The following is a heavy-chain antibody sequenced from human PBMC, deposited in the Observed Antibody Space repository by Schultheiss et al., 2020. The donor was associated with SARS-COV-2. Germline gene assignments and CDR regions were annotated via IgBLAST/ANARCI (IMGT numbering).Heavy chain of an antibody. J-gene: IGHJ5*02. CDR1: VGSISGSF. V-gene: IGHV4-34*01. Sequence: SETLSLTCAVYVGSISGSFWSWIRQPPGEELEWVGESSHSGSTNYNPSHKRRVSTSVDTSKNQFSLKLSSVTAADTAVYYCARTHEFYDFWSGDALFNWFDPWGQGTLVTVSS. CDR3: ARTHEFYDFWSGDALFNWFDP. D-gene: IGHD3-3*01. CDR2: SSHSGST.